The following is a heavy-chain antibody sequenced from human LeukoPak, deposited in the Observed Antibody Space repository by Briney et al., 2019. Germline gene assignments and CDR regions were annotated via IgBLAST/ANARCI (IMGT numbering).Heavy chain of an antibody. CDR2: ISAYNGNK. CDR3: ARVSGTYAPLEY. Sequence: ASVKVSCKASGYTFSSYGISWVRQAPGQGLEWMGWISAYNGNKNYAQKFQGRVTMTIDTSTSTGQMELRSLRSDDTAVYYCARVSGTYAPLEYWGQGTLVTVSS. CDR1: GYTFSSYG. V-gene: IGHV1-18*01. D-gene: IGHD1-26*01. J-gene: IGHJ4*02.